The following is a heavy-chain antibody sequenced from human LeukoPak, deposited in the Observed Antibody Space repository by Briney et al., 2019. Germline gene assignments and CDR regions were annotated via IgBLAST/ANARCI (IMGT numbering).Heavy chain of an antibody. J-gene: IGHJ4*02. V-gene: IGHV1-69*04. CDR1: GGTFSSYA. CDR3: ATSRVRLYYFDL. D-gene: IGHD5/OR15-5a*01. Sequence: ASVKVSCKASGGTFSSYAISWVRQAPGQGLEWMGRIIPILGIANYAQKFQGRVTITADKSTSTAYMELSSLRSEDTAVYYCATSRVRLYYFDLWGQGTLVTVSS. CDR2: IIPILGIA.